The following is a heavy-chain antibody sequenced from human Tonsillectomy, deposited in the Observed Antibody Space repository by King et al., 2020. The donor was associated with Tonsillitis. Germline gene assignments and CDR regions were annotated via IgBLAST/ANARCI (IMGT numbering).Heavy chain of an antibody. D-gene: IGHD2-2*01. CDR3: ARDEVVPAGSNYYYMDV. CDR1: GVSVRSYF. Sequence: QLQESGPGLVRPSETLSLTCTVSGVSVRSYFWSWIRQPAGKGLEWIGRVYSSGSANYIPFLKSRVTMSVDTSRNQFSLILTSVTAADAAVYFCARDEVVPAGSNYYYMDVWGEGTPVTVSS. J-gene: IGHJ6*03. CDR2: VYSSGSA. V-gene: IGHV4-4*07.